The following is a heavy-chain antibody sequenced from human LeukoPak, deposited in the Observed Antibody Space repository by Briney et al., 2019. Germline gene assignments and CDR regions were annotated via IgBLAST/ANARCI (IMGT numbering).Heavy chain of an antibody. CDR1: GGSISSYY. D-gene: IGHD3-22*01. Sequence: TSVTLSLTCTVSGGSISSYYWSWIRQPPGKGREWIGYIYYSGSTNYKPSLKSRVTISVETFKNQFSLKLRSVTAADTAVYYCARVTGYMIEDYFDYWGQGTLVTVSS. V-gene: IGHV4-59*01. CDR3: ARVTGYMIEDYFDY. CDR2: IYYSGST. J-gene: IGHJ4*02.